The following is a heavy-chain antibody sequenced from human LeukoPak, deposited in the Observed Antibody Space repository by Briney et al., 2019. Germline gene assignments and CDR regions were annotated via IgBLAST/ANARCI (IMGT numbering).Heavy chain of an antibody. CDR2: IKSKTDGGTT. CDR1: GFTFNIYA. Sequence: GGSLRLSCAASGFTFNIYAMSWVRQAPGEGLEWVGRIKSKTDGGTTDYAAPVKGRFTISRDDSKNTLYLQMNSLKTEDTAVYYCTTLTYDSSGYHNPPLDYWGQGTLVTVSS. V-gene: IGHV3-15*01. J-gene: IGHJ4*02. D-gene: IGHD3-22*01. CDR3: TTLTYDSSGYHNPPLDY.